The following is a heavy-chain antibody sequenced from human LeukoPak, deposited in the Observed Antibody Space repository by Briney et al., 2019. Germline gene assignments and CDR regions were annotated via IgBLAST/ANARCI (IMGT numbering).Heavy chain of an antibody. Sequence: PSETLSLTCTVSGGSISSYYWSWIRQPPGKGLEWIGYIYYSGSTNYNPSLKSRVTISVDTSKNQFSLKLSSVTAADTAVYYCARLPYGILTGYFDYWGQGTLVTVSS. D-gene: IGHD3-9*01. CDR1: GGSISSYY. CDR3: ARLPYGILTGYFDY. CDR2: IYYSGST. V-gene: IGHV4-59*08. J-gene: IGHJ4*02.